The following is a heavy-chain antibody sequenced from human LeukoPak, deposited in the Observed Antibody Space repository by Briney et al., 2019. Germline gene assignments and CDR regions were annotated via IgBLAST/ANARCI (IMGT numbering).Heavy chain of an antibody. Sequence: KPSETLSLTCAVYGGSFSGYYWSWIRQPPGKGLEWIGEINHSGSTNYNPSLKSRVTISVDTSKNQFSLKLSSVTAADTAVYYCARGLDILDYWGQGTLVTASS. V-gene: IGHV4-34*01. CDR1: GGSFSGYY. D-gene: IGHD3-9*01. CDR3: ARGLDILDY. CDR2: INHSGST. J-gene: IGHJ4*02.